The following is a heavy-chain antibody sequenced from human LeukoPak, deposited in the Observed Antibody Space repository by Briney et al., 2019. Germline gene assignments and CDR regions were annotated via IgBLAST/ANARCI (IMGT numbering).Heavy chain of an antibody. D-gene: IGHD3-16*01. CDR3: AREVRAGRLGVGGGAFDI. CDR2: IYYSGST. J-gene: IGHJ3*02. CDR1: GGSITGSNYY. Sequence: SETLSLTCTVSGGSITGSNYYWGWIRQPPGKGLEWIGTIYYSGSTYYHSSLKSRVTISVDTSKNQFSLKLSSVTAADTAVYYCAREVRAGRLGVGGGAFDIWGQGTMVTVSS. V-gene: IGHV4-39*07.